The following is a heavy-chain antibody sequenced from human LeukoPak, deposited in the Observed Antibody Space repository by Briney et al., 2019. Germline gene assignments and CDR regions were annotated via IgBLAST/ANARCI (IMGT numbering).Heavy chain of an antibody. V-gene: IGHV3-7*05. Sequence: GGSLRLSCAASGFTFSGYWMNWVRQAPGKGLEWVANIKQDGSEKYYVDSVKGRFTISRDNAQNSLYLQMNSLRGEDTAVYYCARGKVGAFESWGQGTMVTVSS. J-gene: IGHJ3*02. CDR3: ARGKVGAFES. D-gene: IGHD1-26*01. CDR2: IKQDGSEK. CDR1: GFTFSGYW.